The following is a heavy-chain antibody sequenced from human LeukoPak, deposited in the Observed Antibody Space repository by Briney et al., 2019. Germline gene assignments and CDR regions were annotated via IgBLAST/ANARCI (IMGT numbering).Heavy chain of an antibody. CDR3: ARAPTTLGAFDI. V-gene: IGHV4-61*08. Sequence: SETLSLTCTVSGGSVSSGGYYWSWIRQPPGKGLEWIGYIYYSGSTNYNPSLKSRVTISVDTSKNQFSLKLSSVTAADTAVYYCARAPTTLGAFDIWGQGTMVTVSS. D-gene: IGHD4-23*01. J-gene: IGHJ3*02. CDR2: IYYSGST. CDR1: GGSVSSGGYY.